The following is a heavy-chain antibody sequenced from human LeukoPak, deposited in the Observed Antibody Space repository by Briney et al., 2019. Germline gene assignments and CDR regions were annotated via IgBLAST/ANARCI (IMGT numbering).Heavy chain of an antibody. Sequence: SETLSLTCAVYGGSFSGYYWSWIRQPPGKGLEWIGEINHSGSTNYNPSLKSRVTISVATSKNQFSLKLSSVTAADTAVYYCARHITMIVVVTRAFDIWGQGTMVTVSS. CDR3: ARHITMIVVVTRAFDI. CDR2: INHSGST. D-gene: IGHD3-22*01. CDR1: GGSFSGYY. V-gene: IGHV4-34*01. J-gene: IGHJ3*02.